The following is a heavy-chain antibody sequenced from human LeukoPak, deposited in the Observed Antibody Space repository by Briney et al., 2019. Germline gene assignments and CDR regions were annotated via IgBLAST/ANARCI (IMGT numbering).Heavy chain of an antibody. J-gene: IGHJ3*02. Sequence: PGGFLRLSCAASGFTFSSYWMHWVRQAPGKGLVWVSRINSDGSSTSYADSVKGRFTISRDNAKNTLYLQMNSLRAEDTAVYYCASQDYYDSSRDGAFDIWGQGTMVTVSS. D-gene: IGHD3-22*01. CDR1: GFTFSSYW. CDR2: INSDGSST. CDR3: ASQDYYDSSRDGAFDI. V-gene: IGHV3-74*01.